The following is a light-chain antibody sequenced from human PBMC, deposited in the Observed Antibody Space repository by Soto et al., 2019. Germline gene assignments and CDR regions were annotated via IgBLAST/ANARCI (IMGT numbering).Light chain of an antibody. Sequence: EIVLTQSPGTLSLSPGERATLSCRASQSVSNSYLAWYQQKPGQAPRLLIYAASSRASGIPDRFSGSGSGTDFILTISSLEPEDFAVYYCQQYGSSPPITFGQGTRLEIK. CDR2: AAS. CDR3: QQYGSSPPIT. CDR1: QSVSNSY. J-gene: IGKJ5*01. V-gene: IGKV3-20*01.